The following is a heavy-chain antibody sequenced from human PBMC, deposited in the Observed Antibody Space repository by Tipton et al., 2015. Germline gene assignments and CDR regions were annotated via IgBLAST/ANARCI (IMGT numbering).Heavy chain of an antibody. CDR1: GFTFDDYA. J-gene: IGHJ4*02. CDR3: AKDTGSGWSLSILDY. CDR2: ISWNGGSI. V-gene: IGHV3-9*01. D-gene: IGHD6-19*01. Sequence: SLRLSCAASGFTFDDYAMHWVRQAPGKGLEWVSGISWNGGSIGYADSVEGRFTISRDNAKNSLYLQMNSLRAEDTALYYCAKDTGSGWSLSILDYWGQGTLVTVSS.